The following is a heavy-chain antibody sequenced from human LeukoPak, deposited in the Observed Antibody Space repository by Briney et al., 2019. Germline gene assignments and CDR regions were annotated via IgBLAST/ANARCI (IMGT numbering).Heavy chain of an antibody. Sequence: SETLSLTCTVSIGSISSYYWSWIRQPPGKGLEWIGHISYSGSTNYNPSLKSRITISVETSKNQFSLNLRSVTAADTAVYYCARDICGYNYGCFDSWGQGTLVTVSS. J-gene: IGHJ4*02. D-gene: IGHD5-18*01. CDR1: IGSISSYY. V-gene: IGHV4-59*12. CDR3: ARDICGYNYGCFDS. CDR2: ISYSGST.